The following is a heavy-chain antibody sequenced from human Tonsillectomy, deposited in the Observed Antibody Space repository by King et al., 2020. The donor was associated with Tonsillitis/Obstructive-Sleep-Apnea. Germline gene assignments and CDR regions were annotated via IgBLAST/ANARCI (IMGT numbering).Heavy chain of an antibody. CDR1: GGSISSYY. CDR2: IYYSGST. D-gene: IGHD1-26*01. J-gene: IGHJ6*02. V-gene: IGHV4-59*01. Sequence: VQLQESGPGLVKPSETLSLTCTVSGGSISSYYWSWIRQPPGKGLEWIGYIYYSGSTNYNPSLKSRVTISVDTSKNQFSLKLSSVTAADTAVYYCARAQWALPYYYYYGMDVWGQGTTVTVSS. CDR3: ARAQWALPYYYYYGMDV.